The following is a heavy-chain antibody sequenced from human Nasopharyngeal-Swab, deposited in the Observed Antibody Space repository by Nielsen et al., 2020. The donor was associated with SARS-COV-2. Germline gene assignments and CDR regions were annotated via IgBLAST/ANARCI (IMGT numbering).Heavy chain of an antibody. CDR3: TFYGRF. CDR2: MYSNGIT. J-gene: IGHJ4*02. D-gene: IGHD2/OR15-2a*01. Sequence: SETLSLTCTVSGGSISSDDYYWSWIRQHPVKVLEWIGYMYSNGITNYNPSLKSRIIMSVDTSKNQFSLHLTSVTAADTAVYFCTFYGRFWGQGTLVTVSS. CDR1: GGSISSDDYY. V-gene: IGHV4-31*03.